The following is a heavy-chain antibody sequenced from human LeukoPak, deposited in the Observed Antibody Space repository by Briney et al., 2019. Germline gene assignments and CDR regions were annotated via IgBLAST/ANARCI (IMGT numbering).Heavy chain of an antibody. CDR3: ARLLDPLGYCSGGSCHLDC. J-gene: IGHJ4*02. CDR2: ISYSGRT. D-gene: IGHD2-15*01. Sequence: SETLSLTCTVSGGSSSSDKYYWSWIRQHPGKGLEWIGYISYSGRTNYNPSLKSRVTISVDTSKNQFSLKLSSVTAADTAVYYCARLLDPLGYCSGGSCHLDCWGQGTLVTVSS. CDR1: GGSSSSDKYY. V-gene: IGHV4-61*01.